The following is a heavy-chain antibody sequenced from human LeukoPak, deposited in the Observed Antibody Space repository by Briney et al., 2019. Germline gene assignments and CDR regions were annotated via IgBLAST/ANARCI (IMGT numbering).Heavy chain of an antibody. V-gene: IGHV3-66*02. CDR3: ACGYSYTNMDV. CDR2: IYSGGST. CDR1: GFTVSSNH. D-gene: IGHD5-18*01. Sequence: GGSLRLSCAASGFTVSSNHMSWVRQAPGKGLEWVTVIYSGGSTYYADSVKGRFTISRDNSKNTLYPQMNSLRAEDTAVYYCACGYSYTNMDVWGKGTTVTVSS. J-gene: IGHJ6*03.